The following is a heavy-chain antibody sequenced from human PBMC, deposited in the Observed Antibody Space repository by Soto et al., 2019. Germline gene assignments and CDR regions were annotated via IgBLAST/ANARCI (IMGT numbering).Heavy chain of an antibody. V-gene: IGHV1-69*13. Sequence: SVKVSCKASGGTFSSDAISWVRQAPGQGLEWMGGIIPIFGTANYAQKFQGRVTITADESTSAAYMELSSLRSEDTAVYYCARVISFGGVSGPKYYFDYWGQGTLVTVSS. J-gene: IGHJ4*02. CDR1: GGTFSSDA. CDR3: ARVISFGGVSGPKYYFDY. CDR2: IIPIFGTA. D-gene: IGHD3-16*01.